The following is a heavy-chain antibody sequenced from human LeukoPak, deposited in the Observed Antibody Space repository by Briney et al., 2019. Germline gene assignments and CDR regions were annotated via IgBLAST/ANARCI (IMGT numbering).Heavy chain of an antibody. Sequence: SETLSLTCTVSGGSISSYYWSWIRQPPGKGLEWIGYIYYSGTTNYNPSLKSRVTISVDTSKNQFSLKLSSVTAADTAVYYCARGVYIAAAQYGNWGQGTLVTVSS. D-gene: IGHD6-13*01. CDR1: GGSISSYY. CDR3: ARGVYIAAAQYGN. CDR2: IYYSGTT. V-gene: IGHV4-59*01. J-gene: IGHJ4*02.